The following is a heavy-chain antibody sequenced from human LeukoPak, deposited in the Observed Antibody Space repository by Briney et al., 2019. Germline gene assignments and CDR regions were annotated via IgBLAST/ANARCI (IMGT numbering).Heavy chain of an antibody. J-gene: IGHJ3*02. V-gene: IGHV3-23*01. Sequence: GGSLRLSCAASGFTFSSYAMSWVRQAPGKGLEWVSAISGSGGSTYYADSVKGRLTISRDNSKNTLYLQMNSLRAEDTAVYYCARPPGRTGAFDIWGQGTMVTVSS. CDR1: GFTFSSYA. CDR2: ISGSGGST. CDR3: ARPPGRTGAFDI. D-gene: IGHD3-10*01.